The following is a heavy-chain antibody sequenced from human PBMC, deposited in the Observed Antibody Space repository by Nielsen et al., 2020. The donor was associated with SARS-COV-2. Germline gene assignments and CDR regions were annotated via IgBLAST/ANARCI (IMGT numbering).Heavy chain of an antibody. CDR1: GGSFSGYY. Sequence: SETLSLTCAVYGGSFSGYYWSWIRQPPGKGLEWIGEINHSGSTNYIPSLKSRVTISVDTSKNQFSLKLSSVTAADTAVYYCARAGRITIFGVVDAFDIWGQGTMVTVSS. CDR3: ARAGRITIFGVVDAFDI. V-gene: IGHV4-34*01. CDR2: INHSGST. D-gene: IGHD3-3*01. J-gene: IGHJ3*02.